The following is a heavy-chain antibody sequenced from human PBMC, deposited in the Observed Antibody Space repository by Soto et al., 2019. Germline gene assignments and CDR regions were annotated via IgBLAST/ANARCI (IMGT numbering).Heavy chain of an antibody. J-gene: IGHJ4*02. CDR2: VYAHGTT. CDR3: AADTGGGARAFDY. D-gene: IGHD3-16*01. V-gene: IGHV4-4*07. Sequence: QVQLQESGPGLVRASETLALSCTVSGVSLSSFYWNWIRQPAGGGLEWIGRVYAHGTTTYNPSLKSLITLSLDPSKNQFSLNRRSVTAADTALYCCAADTGGGARAFDYWGQGMLATVSS. CDR1: GVSLSSFY.